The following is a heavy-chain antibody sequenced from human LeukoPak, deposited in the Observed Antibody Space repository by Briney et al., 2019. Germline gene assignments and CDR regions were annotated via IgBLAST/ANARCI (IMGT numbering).Heavy chain of an antibody. D-gene: IGHD2-8*01. Sequence: GGSLRLSCAASGFTFSDYYMSWIRQAPGKGLEWVSTIGGGPVYYTDSVKGRFTISRDDSKNTLFLQMNSLRAEDTAIYYCAKDSYSHNGIFDALDIWGQGTMVTVSS. CDR1: GFTFSDYY. CDR3: AKDSYSHNGIFDALDI. CDR2: IGGGPV. V-gene: IGHV3-23*01. J-gene: IGHJ3*02.